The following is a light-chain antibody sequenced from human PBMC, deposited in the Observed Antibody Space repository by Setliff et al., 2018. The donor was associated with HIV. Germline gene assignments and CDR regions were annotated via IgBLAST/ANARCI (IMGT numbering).Light chain of an antibody. CDR3: CSYASGTIFV. J-gene: IGLJ2*01. V-gene: IGLV2-23*02. CDR2: EVA. CDR1: ISDVGNYNF. Sequence: QSALTQPASVSGSPGQSITISCTGTISDVGNYNFVSWYQQKAGKAPKLILYEVAKRPSGVSNRFSGSKSDNTAPLTISGLQAEDEADYYCCSYASGTIFVFGGGTKVTVL.